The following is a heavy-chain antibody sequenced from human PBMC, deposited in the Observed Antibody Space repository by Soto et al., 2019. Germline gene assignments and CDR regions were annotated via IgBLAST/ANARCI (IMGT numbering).Heavy chain of an antibody. CDR3: ARPQAVAGYFDY. J-gene: IGHJ4*02. V-gene: IGHV5-51*01. CDR1: GYSFTSNW. Sequence: PGESLKISCKGSGYSFTSNWIGWVRQMPGKGLEWMGIINPGDSKTRYSPSFEGQVTISADKSINTAYLRWSSLKASDSAMYYCARPQAVAGYFDYWGQGTLVTVSS. D-gene: IGHD2-15*01. CDR2: INPGDSKT.